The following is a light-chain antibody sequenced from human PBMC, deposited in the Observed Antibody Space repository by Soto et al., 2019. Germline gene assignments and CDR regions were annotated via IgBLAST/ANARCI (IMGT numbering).Light chain of an antibody. CDR1: QSVGGS. J-gene: IGKJ1*01. CDR3: QQYESSPRT. Sequence: ETVLTQSPGTLSLSPGERATLSCRASQSVGGSLAWYQQRPGQAPRLLVYHTSNRATGIPDRFSASGSGTDFTLTICRLEPEDFAVYYCQQYESSPRTLGQGTKVEIK. CDR2: HTS. V-gene: IGKV3-20*01.